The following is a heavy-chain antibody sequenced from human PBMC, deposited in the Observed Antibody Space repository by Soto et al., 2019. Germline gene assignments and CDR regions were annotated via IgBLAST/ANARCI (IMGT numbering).Heavy chain of an antibody. D-gene: IGHD3-10*01. CDR2: IYYSGST. Sequence: SETLSLTCTVSGGSISSGGYYWSWIRQHPGKGLEWIGYIYYSGSTYYNPSLKSRVTISVDTSKNQFSLKLSSVTAADTAVYYCARSEYYYGSGSYINAFDIWGQGTMVTVS. CDR1: GGSISSGGYY. V-gene: IGHV4-31*03. J-gene: IGHJ3*02. CDR3: ARSEYYYGSGSYINAFDI.